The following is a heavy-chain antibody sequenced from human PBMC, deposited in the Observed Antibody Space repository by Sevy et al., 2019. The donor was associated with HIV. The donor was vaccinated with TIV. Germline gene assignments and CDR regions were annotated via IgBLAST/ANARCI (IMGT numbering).Heavy chain of an antibody. CDR2: MHSGGNT. CDR3: ARDTGKNY. D-gene: IGHD2-8*02. Sequence: SETLSLTCTVSGASITTYYWSWFRQPAGKGLEWIGRMHSGGNTNYNPSLQGRVTMSLDTSKNQFSPTLDFVTAADAAVYYCARDTGKNYWGQGILVTVSS. J-gene: IGHJ4*02. CDR1: GASITTYY. V-gene: IGHV4-4*07.